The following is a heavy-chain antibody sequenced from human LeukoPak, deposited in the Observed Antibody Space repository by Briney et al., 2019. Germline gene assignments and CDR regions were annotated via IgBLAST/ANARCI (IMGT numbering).Heavy chain of an antibody. CDR3: VRSYVARGLLTEDY. D-gene: IGHD3-10*01. J-gene: IGHJ4*02. CDR2: INQDGSET. Sequence: GGSLRLSCAASGFTFSNHWMSWVRQTPGKGLEWVANINQDGSETYYVDSAKGRFTISRDNADNSLFLQMNSLRAEDTALYYCVRSYVARGLLTEDYWGQGTLVTVSS. V-gene: IGHV3-7*01. CDR1: GFTFSNHW.